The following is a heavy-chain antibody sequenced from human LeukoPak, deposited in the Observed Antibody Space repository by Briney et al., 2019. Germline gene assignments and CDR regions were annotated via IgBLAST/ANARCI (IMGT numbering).Heavy chain of an antibody. CDR2: MNPNSGNT. Sequence: GASVKVCCKASGYTFSNHDIAWVRQATGQGLEWMGWMNPNSGNTGYAQNFQGRVTMTRDTSKSTAYMEVNSLRSEDTAVYYCVRTDYRDPPSINWFDPWGQGTLVTVSS. CDR3: VRTDYRDPPSINWFDP. D-gene: IGHD4-17*01. J-gene: IGHJ5*02. V-gene: IGHV1-8*01. CDR1: GYTFSNHD.